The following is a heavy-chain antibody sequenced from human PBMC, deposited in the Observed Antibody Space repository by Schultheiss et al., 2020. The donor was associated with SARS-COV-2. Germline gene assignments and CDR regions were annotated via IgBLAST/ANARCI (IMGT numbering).Heavy chain of an antibody. V-gene: IGHV3-30-3*01. CDR1: GFIFSSYI. J-gene: IGHJ4*02. CDR2: ISYDGTNK. CDR3: VRDRYHHDNNGYYDVS. Sequence: GGSLRLSCAASGFIFSSYILHWVRQAPGKGLEWVAVISYDGTNKSYADSVKGRFTISRDNSKNMLYLQMNSLRTEDTAVYYCVRDRYHHDNNGYYDVSWGQGTLVTVSS. D-gene: IGHD3-22*01.